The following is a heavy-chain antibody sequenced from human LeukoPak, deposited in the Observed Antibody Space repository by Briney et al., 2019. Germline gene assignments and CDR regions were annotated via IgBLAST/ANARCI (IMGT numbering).Heavy chain of an antibody. CDR1: GGSISSGDYY. CDR3: ARVRSGRNPFFDY. J-gene: IGHJ4*02. CDR2: IYYSGST. V-gene: IGHV4-30-4*01. D-gene: IGHD6-19*01. Sequence: SETLSLTYTVSGGSISSGDYYWSWIRQPPGKGLEWIGYIYYSGSTYYNPSLKSRVTISVDTSKNQFSLKLSSVTAADTAVYYCARVRSGRNPFFDYWGQGTLVTVSS.